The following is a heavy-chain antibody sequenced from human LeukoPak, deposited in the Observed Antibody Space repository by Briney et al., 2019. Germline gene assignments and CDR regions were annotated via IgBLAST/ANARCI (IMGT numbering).Heavy chain of an antibody. CDR1: GGSISNRNYY. CDR3: ARQAVAGRAFDY. D-gene: IGHD6-19*01. Sequence: SETLSLTCTVSGGSISNRNYYWGWIRQPPGQGLEWIGSMHYSGSTYYNPSLKSRVTQSVDTSKNQFSLKLNSVTAADTALYYCARQAVAGRAFDYWGQGTLVTVSS. V-gene: IGHV4-39*07. CDR2: MHYSGST. J-gene: IGHJ4*02.